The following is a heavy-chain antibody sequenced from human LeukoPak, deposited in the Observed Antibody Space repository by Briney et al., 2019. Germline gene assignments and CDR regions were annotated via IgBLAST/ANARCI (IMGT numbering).Heavy chain of an antibody. J-gene: IGHJ4*02. D-gene: IGHD6-19*01. CDR1: GFTFDDYA. CDR2: ISWNSGSV. CDR3: ATGHSSGWPPYY. V-gene: IGHV3-9*01. Sequence: GGSLRLSCAASGFTFDDYAMHWVRQAPGKGLEWVSGISWNSGSVGYADSVKGRFTISRDNAKNSLYLQMNSLRAEDTALYYCATGHSSGWPPYYWGQGTLVTVSS.